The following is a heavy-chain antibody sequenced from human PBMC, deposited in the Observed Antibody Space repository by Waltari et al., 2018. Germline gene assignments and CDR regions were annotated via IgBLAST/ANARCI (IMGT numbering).Heavy chain of an antibody. CDR1: GGSISSSSYY. CDR2: IYYSGII. Sequence: QLQLQESGPGLVKPSETLSLTCTVSGGSISSSSYYWGWIRQPPGKGLEWIGSIYYSGIIYYNPSLKSRVTISVDTSKNQFSLKLSSVTAADTAVYYCAREGTVTTSDYWGQGTLVTVSS. D-gene: IGHD4-17*01. V-gene: IGHV4-39*07. J-gene: IGHJ4*02. CDR3: AREGTVTTSDY.